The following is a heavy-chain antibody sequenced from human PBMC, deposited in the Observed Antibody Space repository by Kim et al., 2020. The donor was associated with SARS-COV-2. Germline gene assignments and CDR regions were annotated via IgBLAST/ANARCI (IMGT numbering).Heavy chain of an antibody. Sequence: GGSLRLSCAASGFTFSDYYMSWIRQAPGKGLEWVSYISSSGSTIYYADSVKGRFTISRDNAKNSLYLQMNSLRAEDTAVYYCAGTMVRGGKDAFDIWGQGTMVTVSS. V-gene: IGHV3-11*01. CDR3: AGTMVRGGKDAFDI. CDR2: ISSSGSTI. J-gene: IGHJ3*02. D-gene: IGHD3-10*01. CDR1: GFTFSDYY.